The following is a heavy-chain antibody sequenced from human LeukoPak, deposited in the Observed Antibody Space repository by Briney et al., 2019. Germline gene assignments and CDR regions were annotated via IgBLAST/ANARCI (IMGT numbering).Heavy chain of an antibody. CDR3: AKDRARYFDWSPKGYYFDY. CDR2: ISGSGGST. Sequence: GGSLRLSCAASGFTFSSYSMNWVRQAPGKGLEWVSAISGSGGSTYYADSVKGRFTISRDNSKNTLYLQMNSLRAEDTAVYYCAKDRARYFDWSPKGYYFDYWGQGTPVTVSS. D-gene: IGHD3-9*01. J-gene: IGHJ4*02. V-gene: IGHV3-23*01. CDR1: GFTFSSYS.